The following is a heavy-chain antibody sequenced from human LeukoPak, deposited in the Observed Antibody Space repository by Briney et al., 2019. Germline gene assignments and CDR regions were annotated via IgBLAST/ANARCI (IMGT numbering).Heavy chain of an antibody. Sequence: SETLSLTCTVSGGSISSYYMSWIRQPPGKGLEWIGSIYYSGSTYYNPSLKSRVTISVDTSKNQFSLKLSSVTAADTAVYYCAGGDNDFWSGNFDYWGQGTLVTVSS. J-gene: IGHJ4*02. D-gene: IGHD3-3*01. CDR3: AGGDNDFWSGNFDY. V-gene: IGHV4-39*07. CDR1: GGSISSYY. CDR2: IYYSGST.